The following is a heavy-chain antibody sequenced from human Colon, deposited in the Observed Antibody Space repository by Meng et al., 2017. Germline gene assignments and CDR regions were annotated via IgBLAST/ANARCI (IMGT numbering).Heavy chain of an antibody. CDR3: ARLDTTVTKTFDY. D-gene: IGHD4-17*01. CDR2: INYSGST. Sequence: QVQLQQWGAGLVKPSETLSLICTVSGGSISSRSYYWGWIRQPPGKGLEWIVTINYSGSTYYNPSLKSRVTKSVDTSKNQFSLKLSSVTAADTAVYYCARLDTTVTKTFDYWGQGTLVTVSS. V-gene: IGHV4-39*01. CDR1: GGSISSRSYY. J-gene: IGHJ4*02.